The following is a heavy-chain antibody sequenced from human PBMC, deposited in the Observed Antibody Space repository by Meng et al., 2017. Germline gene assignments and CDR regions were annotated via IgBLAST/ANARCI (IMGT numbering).Heavy chain of an antibody. D-gene: IGHD6-25*01. CDR3: ARDEDISAAGKLFGDY. V-gene: IGHV1-2*05. Sequence: VELRGEVRQLRAERQAASQRSGYNLPDYYIRCGRRAPGQGLGWMGRINPRRGDTHYAQKSQVMVSMTGDTSISTAYMELSGLRSADTDMYYCARDEDISAAGKLFGDYWGQGTLVTVSS. J-gene: IGHJ4*02. CDR1: GYNLPDYY. CDR2: INPRRGDT.